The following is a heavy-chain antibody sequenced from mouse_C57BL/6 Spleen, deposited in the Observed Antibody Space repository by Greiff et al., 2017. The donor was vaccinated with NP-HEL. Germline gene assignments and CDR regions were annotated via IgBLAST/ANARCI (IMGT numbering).Heavy chain of an antibody. Sequence: QVQLQQSGAELVRPGASVTLSCKASGYTFTDYEMHWVKQTPVHGLEWIGAIDPETGGTAYNQKFKGKATLTVDTSSSTAYMQLSSLTSEDSAVYYCARRGLLTGTVYAMDYWGQGTSVTVSS. CDR2: IDPETGGT. CDR1: GYTFTDYE. V-gene: IGHV1-15*01. D-gene: IGHD4-1*01. CDR3: ARRGLLTGTVYAMDY. J-gene: IGHJ4*01.